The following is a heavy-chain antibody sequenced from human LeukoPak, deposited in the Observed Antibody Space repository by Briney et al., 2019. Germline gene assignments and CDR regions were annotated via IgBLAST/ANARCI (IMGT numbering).Heavy chain of an antibody. D-gene: IGHD2-2*01. CDR3: ARNLPAADY. CDR1: KITFSSYA. CDR2: ISGSGGRT. J-gene: IGHJ4*02. V-gene: IGHV3-23*01. Sequence: PGGSLRLSCAASKITFSSYAMSWVRQAPGKGLEWVSGISGSGGRTYYADSVKGRFTISRDNAKNSLYLQMTSLRAEDTAVYYCARNLPAADYWGQGTLVTVSS.